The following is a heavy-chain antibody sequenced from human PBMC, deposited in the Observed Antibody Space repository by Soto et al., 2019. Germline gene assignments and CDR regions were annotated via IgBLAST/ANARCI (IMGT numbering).Heavy chain of an antibody. J-gene: IGHJ4*02. D-gene: IGHD4-17*01. CDR1: GFTFSSYA. V-gene: IGHV3-30*03. CDR3: ARGPYYSDSYFDY. CDR2: ISYDGNNK. Sequence: GGSLRLSCAASGFTFSSYAMRWVRQPPGKGLQWLAVISYDGNNKYYADSVEGRFTISRDNSKNTVYLQMNSLRLEDTAVYYCARGPYYSDSYFDYWGQGTLVTVSS.